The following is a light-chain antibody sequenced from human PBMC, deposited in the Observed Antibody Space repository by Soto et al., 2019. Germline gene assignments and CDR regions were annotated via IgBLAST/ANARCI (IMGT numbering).Light chain of an antibody. J-gene: IGLJ3*02. V-gene: IGLV4-69*01. CDR3: QTWGTGIRV. CDR2: INSDGSH. Sequence: QPVLTQSPSASASLGASVKLTCTLSSGHNSYAIAWHQQQPEKGPRYLMKINSDGSHSKGDGIPDRFSGSSSGAERHLFISSLQSEDEADYYCQTWGTGIRVFGGGTQLTVL. CDR1: SGHNSYA.